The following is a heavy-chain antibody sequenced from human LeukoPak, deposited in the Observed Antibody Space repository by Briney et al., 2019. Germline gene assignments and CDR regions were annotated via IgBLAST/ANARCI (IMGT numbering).Heavy chain of an antibody. CDR3: ARSPATTIAVAAIREDWFDP. J-gene: IGHJ5*02. CDR2: INPNSGGT. CDR1: GYTFTGYY. V-gene: IGHV1-2*02. D-gene: IGHD6-19*01. Sequence: ASVKVSCKASGYTFTGYYMHWVRQAPGQGLEWMGWINPNSGGTNYAQKFQGRVTMTTDTSTSTAYMELRSLRSDDTAVYYCARSPATTIAVAAIREDWFDPWGQGTLVTVSS.